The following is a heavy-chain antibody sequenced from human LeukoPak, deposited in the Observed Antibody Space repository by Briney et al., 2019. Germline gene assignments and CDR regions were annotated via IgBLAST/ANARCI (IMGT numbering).Heavy chain of an antibody. CDR2: IYHSGGT. D-gene: IGHD6-6*01. CDR1: GYSISSGYY. J-gene: IGHJ4*02. V-gene: IGHV4-38-2*02. Sequence: SETLSLTCTVSGYSISSGYYWGWIRQPPGQGLEWIGSIYHSGGTYYNPSLKSRVTISVDTSKNQFSLKLSSVTAADTAVYYCARWHSSSRYFDYWGQGTLVTVSS. CDR3: ARWHSSSRYFDY.